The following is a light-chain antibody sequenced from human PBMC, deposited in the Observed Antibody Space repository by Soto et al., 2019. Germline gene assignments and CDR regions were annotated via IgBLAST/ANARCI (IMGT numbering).Light chain of an antibody. CDR2: GAS. J-gene: IGKJ1*01. Sequence: EIVMTQSPATLSVSPGERATLSCRASQSVSSNLAWYQQKPGQPPRLLIYGASTRATGIPARFSGSGSGTEFTLTIGSLQSEDFAVYYCQQYNNWPRTFGQGTKVDIK. CDR3: QQYNNWPRT. CDR1: QSVSSN. V-gene: IGKV3-15*01.